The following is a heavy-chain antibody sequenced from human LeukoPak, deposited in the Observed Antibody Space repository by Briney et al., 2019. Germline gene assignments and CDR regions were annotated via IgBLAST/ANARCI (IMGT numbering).Heavy chain of an antibody. CDR2: IRSKANTYAT. D-gene: IGHD1-26*01. CDR3: TRPPEELENAFDI. Sequence: GGSLRLSCAASGFSFSGSAMHWVRQASGKGLEWVGRIRSKANTYATAYAASVKGRFTISRDDSKNTAYLQMNSLKTEDTAVYYCTRPPEELENAFDIWGQGTMVTVSS. CDR1: GFSFSGSA. V-gene: IGHV3-73*01. J-gene: IGHJ3*02.